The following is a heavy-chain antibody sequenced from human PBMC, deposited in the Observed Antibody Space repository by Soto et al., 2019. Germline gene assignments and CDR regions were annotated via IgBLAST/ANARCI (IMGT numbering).Heavy chain of an antibody. V-gene: IGHV4-31*03. CDR3: ARGLLLVVPAASGAFDI. J-gene: IGHJ3*02. D-gene: IGHD2-2*01. CDR2: IYYSGST. Sequence: QVQLQESGPGLVKPSQTLSLTCTVSGGSISSGGYYWSWIRQHPGKGLEWIGYIYYSGSTYYNPSLKSRVTISVDTSKNQFSLKLSSVTAADTAVYYCARGLLLVVPAASGAFDIWGQGTMVTVSS. CDR1: GGSISSGGYY.